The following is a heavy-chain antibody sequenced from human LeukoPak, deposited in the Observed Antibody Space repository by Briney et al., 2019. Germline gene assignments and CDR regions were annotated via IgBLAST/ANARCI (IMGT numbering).Heavy chain of an antibody. CDR1: GGSITSYY. CDR3: ARHGKGVTYFYTFDI. V-gene: IGHV4-59*08. J-gene: IGHJ3*02. D-gene: IGHD2/OR15-2a*01. CDR2: IYVSGGT. Sequence: SETLSLTCTVSGGSITSYYWSWIWQPPAEGLGLVWYIYVSGGTNYIHSLTSRFTISVDTSENQFSLKLNSVTAADTAVYYCARHGKGVTYFYTFDIWGQGTVVAVSS.